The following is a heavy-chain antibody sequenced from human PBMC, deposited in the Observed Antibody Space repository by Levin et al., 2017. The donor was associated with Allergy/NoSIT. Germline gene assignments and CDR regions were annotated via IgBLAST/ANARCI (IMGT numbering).Heavy chain of an antibody. CDR1: GVSISNYY. J-gene: IGHJ4*02. CDR3: VGFRRGAGEYYIDY. D-gene: IGHD3-10*01. V-gene: IGHV4-59*01. Sequence: SETLSLTCTVSGVSISNYYWSWVRQPPGEKMEWIGYIYSSGSTNFNPSLSSRVTMSVDTSKNQFSLKLSSVTAADTAVYYCVGFRRGAGEYYIDYWGQGTLVTVSS. CDR2: IYSSGST.